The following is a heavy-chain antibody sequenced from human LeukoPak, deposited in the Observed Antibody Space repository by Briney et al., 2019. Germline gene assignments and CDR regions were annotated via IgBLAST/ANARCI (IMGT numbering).Heavy chain of an antibody. D-gene: IGHD4-23*01. V-gene: IGHV3-23*01. Sequence: GGSLRLSCAASGFTFSSYAMAWIRQAPGKGLEWVSTVTNSGSSTYYADSVKGRLTISRDNSKNTLFLQMNSLRAEDTAVYYCAKEDYGGNSKTFDIWGQGTMVTVSS. J-gene: IGHJ3*02. CDR2: VTNSGSST. CDR3: AKEDYGGNSKTFDI. CDR1: GFTFSSYA.